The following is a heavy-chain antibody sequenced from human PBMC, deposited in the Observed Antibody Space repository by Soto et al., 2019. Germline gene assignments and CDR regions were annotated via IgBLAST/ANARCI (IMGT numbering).Heavy chain of an antibody. Sequence: TSETLSLTCTVSGGSISSYYWSWIRQPPGKGLEWIGYIYYSGSTNYNPSLKSRVTISVDTSKNQFSLKLSSVTAADTAVYYCARVSGITMVRGVITYWFDPWGQGTLVT. D-gene: IGHD3-10*01. CDR3: ARVSGITMVRGVITYWFDP. CDR1: GGSISSYY. V-gene: IGHV4-59*08. CDR2: IYYSGST. J-gene: IGHJ5*02.